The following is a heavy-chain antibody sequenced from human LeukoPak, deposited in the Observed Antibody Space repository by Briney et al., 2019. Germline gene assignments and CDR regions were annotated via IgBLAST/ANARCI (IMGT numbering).Heavy chain of an antibody. CDR2: IYYSGST. J-gene: IGHJ4*02. CDR1: GGSISSGDYY. V-gene: IGHV4-30-4*01. CDR3: ARGRGFGELFHFDY. Sequence: SQTLSLTCTVSGGSISSGDYYWSWIRQPPGKGLEWIGYIYYSGSTYYNPSPKSRVTISVDTSKNQFSLKLSSVTAADTAVYYCARGRGFGELFHFDYWGQGTLVTVSS. D-gene: IGHD3-10*01.